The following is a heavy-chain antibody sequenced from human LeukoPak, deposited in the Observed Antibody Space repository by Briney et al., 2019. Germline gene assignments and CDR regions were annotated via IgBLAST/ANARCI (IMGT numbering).Heavy chain of an antibody. CDR3: ARGRDYGDYWPSYYYYGMDV. CDR2: IYSGGST. V-gene: IGHV3-66*01. J-gene: IGHJ6*02. CDR1: GFTVSSNY. D-gene: IGHD4-17*01. Sequence: PGGSLRLSCAASGFTVSSNYMSWVRQAPGKGLEWVSVIYSGGSTYYADSVKGRFTISRDNSKNTLYLQMNSLRAEDTAVYYCARGRDYGDYWPSYYYYGMDVWGQGTTVTVSS.